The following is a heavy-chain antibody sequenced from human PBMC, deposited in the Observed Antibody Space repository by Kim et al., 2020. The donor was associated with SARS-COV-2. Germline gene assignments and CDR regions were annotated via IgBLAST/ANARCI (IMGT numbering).Heavy chain of an antibody. CDR2: IYSGGTNT. J-gene: IGHJ4*02. Sequence: GGSLRLSCAASGFTFSSYARNWVSQAPGKGLDWVSVIYSGGTNTYYADAVKGRFTIASDNSKNTLYLQMNRLRAEDTAIYYCAKLAANYDPYYFDYWGQGTLVTVSS. CDR1: GFTFSSYA. V-gene: IGHV3-23*03. CDR3: AKLAANYDPYYFDY. D-gene: IGHD4-4*01.